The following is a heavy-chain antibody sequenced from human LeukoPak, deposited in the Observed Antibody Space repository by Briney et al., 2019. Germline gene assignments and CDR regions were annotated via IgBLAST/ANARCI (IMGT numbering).Heavy chain of an antibody. D-gene: IGHD3-10*01. J-gene: IGHJ4*02. CDR1: GYSISSGYY. Sequence: SETLSLTCTVSGYSISSGYYWGWIRQPPGKGLEWIGSIYHSGSTYYNPSLKSRVTISVDTSKNQFSLKLSSVTAADTAVYYCARGALLWFGDRMEYYFDYWGQGTLLTVSS. CDR3: ARGALLWFGDRMEYYFDY. V-gene: IGHV4-38-2*02. CDR2: IYHSGST.